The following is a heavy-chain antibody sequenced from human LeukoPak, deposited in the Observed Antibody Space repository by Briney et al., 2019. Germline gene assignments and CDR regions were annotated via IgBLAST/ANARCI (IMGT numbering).Heavy chain of an antibody. CDR2: ISAYNGNT. CDR3: ARVTYDFWRGQKVPFDY. D-gene: IGHD3-3*01. J-gene: IGHJ4*02. CDR1: GYTFTSYG. V-gene: IGHV1-18*01. Sequence: ASVKVSCKASGYTFTSYGISWVRQAPGQGLEWMGWISAYNGNTNYAQKLQGRVTMTTDTSTSTAYMELRSLRSDDTAVYYCARVTYDFWRGQKVPFDYWGQGTLVTVSS.